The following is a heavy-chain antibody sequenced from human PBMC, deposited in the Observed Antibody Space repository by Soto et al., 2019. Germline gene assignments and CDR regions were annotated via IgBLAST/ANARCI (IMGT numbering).Heavy chain of an antibody. CDR2: ISGSGGST. CDR1: GFTFSSYA. J-gene: IGHJ4*02. D-gene: IGHD6-13*01. V-gene: IGHV3-23*01. Sequence: GGSLGLCCAASGFTFSSYAMSWVRQAPVKGLEWVSAISGSGGSTYYADSVKGRFTIYRDNYKNTLYLQMNSLRAEDTAVYYCAKNLAAAGKREWLSAPTSGLAYWGQGT. CDR3: AKNLAAAGKREWLSAPTSGLAY.